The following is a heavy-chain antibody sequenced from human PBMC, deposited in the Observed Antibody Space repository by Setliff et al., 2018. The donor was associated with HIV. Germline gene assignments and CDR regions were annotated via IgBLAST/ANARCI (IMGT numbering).Heavy chain of an antibody. CDR2: INSSSNYI. D-gene: IGHD2-2*01. CDR1: GFTFSSYN. CDR3: ARDPLPCSSPSCYPPGYFDY. V-gene: IGHV3-21*01. Sequence: GGSLRLSCAAPGFTFSSYNMNWVRQAPGKGLEWVSSINSSSNYIYYADSVKGRFTISRDNAKNSLSLQMISLRAEDTAVYYCARDPLPCSSPSCYPPGYFDYWGQGTLVTVSS. J-gene: IGHJ4*02.